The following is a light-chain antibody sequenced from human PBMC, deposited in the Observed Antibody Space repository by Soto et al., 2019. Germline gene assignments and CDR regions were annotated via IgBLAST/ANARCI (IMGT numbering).Light chain of an antibody. CDR3: QQYGTSEII. V-gene: IGKV3-20*01. CDR1: QTVSKNY. CDR2: AAS. J-gene: IGKJ5*01. Sequence: EIVLTQSPGTLSLSPGEGTTLSCRASQTVSKNYLAWYQQKPGQAPRLLIYAASSRATGIPDRFSGSGSGTEFTLTISSLQSEDFAVFYCQQYGTSEIIFGQGTRLEIK.